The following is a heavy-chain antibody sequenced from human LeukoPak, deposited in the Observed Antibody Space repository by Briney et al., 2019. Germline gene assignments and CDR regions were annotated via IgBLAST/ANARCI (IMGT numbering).Heavy chain of an antibody. Sequence: GESLKISCKGPGYSFTSYWISWVRQMPGKGPGGMGRIDPSDSYTNYSPSFQGHVTISADKSISTAYLQWSSLKASDTAMYYCALTMVRGVIEAFDIWGQGTMVTVSS. CDR2: IDPSDSYT. CDR1: GYSFTSYW. V-gene: IGHV5-10-1*01. J-gene: IGHJ3*02. D-gene: IGHD3-10*01. CDR3: ALTMVRGVIEAFDI.